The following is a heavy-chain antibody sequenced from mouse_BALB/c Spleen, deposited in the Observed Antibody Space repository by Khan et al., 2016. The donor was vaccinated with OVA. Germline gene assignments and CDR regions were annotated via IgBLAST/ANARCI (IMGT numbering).Heavy chain of an antibody. CDR3: ERMERTIN. CDR1: GFTFSSYG. J-gene: IGHJ2*01. CDR2: INSNGGST. Sequence: EVQLLETGGGLVQPGGSLKLSCAASGFTFSSYGMSWVRQTPDKRLELVATINSNGGSTYYPDSVKGRFTISRDNAKNTLYLQMSSLKSEDTAMYYCERMERTINWGQGTTLTVSS. V-gene: IGHV5-6-3*01.